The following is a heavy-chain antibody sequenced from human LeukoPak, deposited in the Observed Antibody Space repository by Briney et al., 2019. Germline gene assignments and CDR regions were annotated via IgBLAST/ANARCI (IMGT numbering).Heavy chain of an antibody. CDR2: INPNSGGT. CDR1: GYTFTGNH. V-gene: IGHV1-2*02. D-gene: IGHD2-21*02. J-gene: IGHJ4*02. CDR3: ARGGSADSIHSCGGNCYFLDY. Sequence: ASVKVSCKASGYTFTGNHMHWVRQAPGQGLEWMGWINPNSGGTNYAQKFQGRVIMTRDTSISTAYMELSRLGSDDTAVYYCARGGSADSIHSCGGNCYFLDYWGQGTLVTVSS.